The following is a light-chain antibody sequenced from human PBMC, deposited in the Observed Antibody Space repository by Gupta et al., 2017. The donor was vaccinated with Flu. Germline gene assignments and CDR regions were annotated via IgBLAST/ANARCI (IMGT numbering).Light chain of an antibody. J-gene: IGLJ3*02. CDR2: ADS. Sequence: YQQKPGQAPLLVVYADSYRPSWIPERFSGSHSGNPATLTISRFDVGDAADYYCQVWDSRSDHGGSGGGTKLSVL. CDR3: QVWDSRSDHGG. V-gene: IGLV3-21*02.